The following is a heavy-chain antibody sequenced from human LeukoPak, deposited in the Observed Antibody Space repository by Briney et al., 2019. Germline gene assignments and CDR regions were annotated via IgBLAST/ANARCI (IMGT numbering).Heavy chain of an antibody. J-gene: IGHJ4*02. CDR1: GFSFSTYA. D-gene: IGHD6-13*01. CDR2: IGDSSTPT. CDR3: AKRTSSSSSWSSWDY. Sequence: GGSLRLSCVASGFSFSTYAMTWVRQAPEKGLEWVSVIGDSSTPTYYADSVKGRSTISRDNSKNTLYLQMNSLRAEDTAVYYCAKRTSSSSSWSSWDYWGQGTLVTVSS. V-gene: IGHV3-23*01.